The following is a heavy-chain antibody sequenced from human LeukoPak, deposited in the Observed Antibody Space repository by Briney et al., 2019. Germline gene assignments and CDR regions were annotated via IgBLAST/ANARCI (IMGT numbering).Heavy chain of an antibody. CDR2: IYYTGST. CDR1: GGSISSLY. D-gene: IGHD6-6*01. CDR3: ARHRAYSSSAPFDY. J-gene: IGHJ4*02. V-gene: IGHV4-59*08. Sequence: SETLSLTCSASGGSISSLYWSWIRQPPGKGLEWIGYIYYTGSTNYNPSLKSRFTMFIDMSKNQFALRLSSVTAADTAVYYCARHRAYSSSAPFDYWSQGRLVTVS.